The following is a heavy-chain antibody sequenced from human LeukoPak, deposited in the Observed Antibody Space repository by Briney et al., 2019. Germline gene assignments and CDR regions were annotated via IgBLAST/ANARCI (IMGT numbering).Heavy chain of an antibody. CDR1: GGSISSGDYY. CDR2: IDYSGST. CDR3: AREVEWQLPNAFDI. V-gene: IGHV4-30-4*08. D-gene: IGHD1-26*01. Sequence: PSQTQSLTCTVSGGSISSGDYYWSWIREPRWKGLEWIGYIDYSGSTYYIPSIKSRVTMSVDTSKNQSSLRLGSVTAADTAVYYCAREVEWQLPNAFDIWGQGTMVTVSS. J-gene: IGHJ3*02.